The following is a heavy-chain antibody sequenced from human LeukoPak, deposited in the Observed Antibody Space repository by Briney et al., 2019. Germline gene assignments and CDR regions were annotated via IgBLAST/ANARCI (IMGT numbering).Heavy chain of an antibody. Sequence: PSETLSLTCTVSGGSISSYYWSWIRQPAGKGLEWIGRNYSRGSTNYNPSLKSRVTMSVDTSKNQFSLKLSSVTAADTAVYYCARDTAMAPDYYFDYWGQGTLVTVSS. CDR1: GGSISSYY. J-gene: IGHJ4*02. D-gene: IGHD5-18*01. CDR3: ARDTAMAPDYYFDY. V-gene: IGHV4-4*07. CDR2: NYSRGST.